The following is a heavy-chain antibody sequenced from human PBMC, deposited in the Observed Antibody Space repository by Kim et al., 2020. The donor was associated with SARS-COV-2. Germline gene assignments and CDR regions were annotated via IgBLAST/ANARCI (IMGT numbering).Heavy chain of an antibody. V-gene: IGHV1-18*01. J-gene: IGHJ4*02. Sequence: ASVKVSCKASGYTFTSYGISWVRQAPGQGLEWMGWISAYNGNTNYAQKLQGRVTMTTDTSTSTAYMELRSLRSDDTAVYYCARAAQYYYGSGSYYFDYWGQGTLVTVSS. D-gene: IGHD3-10*01. CDR2: ISAYNGNT. CDR1: GYTFTSYG. CDR3: ARAAQYYYGSGSYYFDY.